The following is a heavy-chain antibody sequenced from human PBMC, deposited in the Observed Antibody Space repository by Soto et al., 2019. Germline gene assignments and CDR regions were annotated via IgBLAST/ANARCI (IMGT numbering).Heavy chain of an antibody. D-gene: IGHD1-26*01. CDR2: ISWNSGSI. Sequence: GGSLRLSCAASGFTFDDYAMHWVRQAPGKGLEWVSGISWNSGSIGYADSVKGRFTISRDNAKNSLYLQMNSLRAEDTALYYCAKETYSGSYYLDYWGQGXLVTVYS. CDR3: AKETYSGSYYLDY. V-gene: IGHV3-9*01. CDR1: GFTFDDYA. J-gene: IGHJ4*02.